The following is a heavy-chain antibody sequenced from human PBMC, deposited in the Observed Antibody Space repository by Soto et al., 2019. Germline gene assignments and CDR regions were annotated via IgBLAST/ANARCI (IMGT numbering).Heavy chain of an antibody. CDR1: GGSLSTNP. J-gene: IGHJ4*02. CDR3: ARRDSGGFFRFFDS. D-gene: IGHD2-15*01. CDR2: TGSGTGPG. Sequence: ASVKVSCKASGGSLSTNPISWVRLAPGQGLEWMGGTGSGTGPGNNAQKFQGRLTVTADKSTSTVYMELTNLSSEDTAVYYCARRDSGGFFRFFDSWGQGTLVTVSS. V-gene: IGHV1-69*06.